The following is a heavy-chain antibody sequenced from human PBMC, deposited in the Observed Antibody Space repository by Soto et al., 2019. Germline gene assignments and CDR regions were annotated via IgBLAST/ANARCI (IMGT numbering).Heavy chain of an antibody. CDR2: IKSKTDGGTT. CDR1: GFTFSNAW. CDR3: TTTFYNSATGRIDY. D-gene: IGHD1-1*01. V-gene: IGHV3-15*07. J-gene: IGHJ4*02. Sequence: GGSLRLSCAASGFTFSNAWMNWVRQAPGKGLEWVGRIKSKTDGGTTDYAAPVKGRFTISRDDSKNTLYLQMNSLKTEDTAVYYCTTTFYNSATGRIDYWGQGTLVTVSS.